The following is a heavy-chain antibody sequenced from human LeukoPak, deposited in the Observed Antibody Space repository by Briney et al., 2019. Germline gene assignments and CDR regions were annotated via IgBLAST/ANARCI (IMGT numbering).Heavy chain of an antibody. CDR1: GFTFSSYA. J-gene: IGHJ6*03. CDR3: AKEGRIYYDFWSGYPYYMDV. CDR2: ISGSGGST. V-gene: IGHV3-23*01. D-gene: IGHD3-3*01. Sequence: GGSLRLSCAASGFTFSSYAMSWVRQAPGKGLEWVSAISGSGGSTYYADSVKGRFTISRDNSKNTLYPQMNSLRAEDTAVYYCAKEGRIYYDFWSGYPYYMDVWGKGTTVTVSS.